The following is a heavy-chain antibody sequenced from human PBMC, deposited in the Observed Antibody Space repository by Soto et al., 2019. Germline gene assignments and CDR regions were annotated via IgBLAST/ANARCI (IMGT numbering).Heavy chain of an antibody. CDR1: GFSFSSYS. D-gene: IGHD3-22*01. Sequence: PGGSLRLSCAACGFSFSSYSMNWVRQAPGKGLEWAGRIKSKSHGGTTDFAAPVKGRFAISRDDSKSIAHMEMNSLKIEDTAVYYCSTDSYTALTVVRLENWGRGILVTVSS. J-gene: IGHJ4*01. CDR2: IKSKSHGGTT. CDR3: STDSYTALTVVRLEN. V-gene: IGHV3-15*07.